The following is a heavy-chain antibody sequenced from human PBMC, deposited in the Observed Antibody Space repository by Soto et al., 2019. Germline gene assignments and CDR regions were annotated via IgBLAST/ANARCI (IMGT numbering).Heavy chain of an antibody. J-gene: IGHJ6*02. CDR3: AKDAVSGSRRVPFNYYGMDV. D-gene: IGHD3-10*01. V-gene: IGHV3-30*18. CDR1: GFSFRIYG. Sequence: QVQLVESGGGVVQPARSLRLSCAAAGFSFRIYGMHWVRQAPGKGLQWVAAISYDGSERYYADSVKGRFTISRDNSNNTLYLQMNSLRAEDTAVYYCAKDAVSGSRRVPFNYYGMDVWGQGTTVTVSS. CDR2: ISYDGSER.